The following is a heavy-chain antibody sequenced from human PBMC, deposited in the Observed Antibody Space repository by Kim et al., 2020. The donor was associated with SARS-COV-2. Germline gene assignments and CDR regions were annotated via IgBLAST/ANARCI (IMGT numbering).Heavy chain of an antibody. V-gene: IGHV1-46*01. CDR2: INPSGGST. Sequence: ASVKVSCKASGYTFTSYYMHWVRQAPGQGLEWMGIINPSGGSTSYAQKFQGRVTMTRDTSTSTVYMELSSLRSEDTAVYYCARDWRITIFGVVIMEKYYFAYWGQGTLLTVSS. J-gene: IGHJ4*02. CDR1: GYTFTSYY. CDR3: ARDWRITIFGVVIMEKYYFAY. D-gene: IGHD3-3*01.